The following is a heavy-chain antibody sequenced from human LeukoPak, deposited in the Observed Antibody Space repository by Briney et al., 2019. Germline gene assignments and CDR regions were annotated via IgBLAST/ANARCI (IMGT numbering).Heavy chain of an antibody. CDR1: GFTFSSYA. CDR2: ISGSGGST. CDR3: AKNRGYYDSSPFDY. Sequence: GGSLRLSCAASGFTFSSYAMSWVRQAPGKGLEWVSAISGSGGSTYYAGSVKGRFTISRDNSKNTLYLQMNSLRAEDTAVYYCAKNRGYYDSSPFDYWGQGTLVTVSS. D-gene: IGHD3-22*01. V-gene: IGHV3-23*01. J-gene: IGHJ4*02.